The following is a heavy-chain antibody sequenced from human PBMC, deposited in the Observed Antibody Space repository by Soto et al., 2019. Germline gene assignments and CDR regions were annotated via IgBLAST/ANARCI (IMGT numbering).Heavy chain of an antibody. J-gene: IGHJ5*02. D-gene: IGHD3-10*01. CDR3: ARAWARVRGVIIGPGNWFDP. Sequence: LSLTCAVYGGSFSGFYWSWIRQPPGKGLEWIGELNDSGGTNYNASLKSRVSISVDTSKNQFSLKLSSVTAADTAVYYCARAWARVRGVIIGPGNWFDPWGQGTLVTVSS. CDR1: GGSFSGFY. CDR2: LNDSGGT. V-gene: IGHV4-34*01.